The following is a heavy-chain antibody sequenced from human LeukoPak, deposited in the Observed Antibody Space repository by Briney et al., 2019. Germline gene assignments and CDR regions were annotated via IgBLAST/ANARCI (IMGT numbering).Heavy chain of an antibody. Sequence: GGSLRLSCAASGLTFSSYAMSWVRQAPGKGLEWCAGISGSGGYTYDAHSVKGRFTISRDNSKNTLYLQMYSLRADDPALYYCAKDRDDVLTGYFYYWGQGVLVTVSS. CDR1: GLTFSSYA. V-gene: IGHV3-23*01. D-gene: IGHD3-9*01. CDR2: ISGSGGYT. J-gene: IGHJ4*02. CDR3: AKDRDDVLTGYFYY.